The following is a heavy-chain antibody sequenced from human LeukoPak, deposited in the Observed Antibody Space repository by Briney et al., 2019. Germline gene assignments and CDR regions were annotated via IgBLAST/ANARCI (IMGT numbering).Heavy chain of an antibody. CDR3: TARTRAASTDY. CDR1: GFSLSNAW. CDR2: IKSKTDGGTT. J-gene: IGHJ4*02. Sequence: GGSLRLSRAPSGFSLSNAWMSWVRPAPGKGLERVGRIKSKTDGGTTDYAAPVKGRFTISRDDSKNTLYLKMNSLKTEDTAVYYCTARTRAASTDYWGQGTLVTVSS. V-gene: IGHV3-15*01. D-gene: IGHD2-2*01.